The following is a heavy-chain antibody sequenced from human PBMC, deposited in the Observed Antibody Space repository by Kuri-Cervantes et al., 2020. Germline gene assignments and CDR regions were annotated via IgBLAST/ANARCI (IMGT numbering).Heavy chain of an antibody. Sequence: GSLRLSCAVNGGSFSGYSWTWIRQPPGKGLEWIGEINHRGSTNYNPSLKSRVTISVDTSKNQFSLKLTSVTAADTAVYYCARDLSSYGSGSYYNPWFDPWGQGTLVTVSS. J-gene: IGHJ5*02. CDR1: GGSFSGYS. CDR2: INHRGST. D-gene: IGHD3-10*01. V-gene: IGHV4-34*01. CDR3: ARDLSSYGSGSYYNPWFDP.